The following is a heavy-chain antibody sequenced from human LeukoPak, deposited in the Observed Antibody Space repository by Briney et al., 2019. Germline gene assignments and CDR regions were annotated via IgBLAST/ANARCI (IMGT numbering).Heavy chain of an antibody. CDR2: INHSGST. CDR1: GGSFSGYY. D-gene: IGHD4-17*01. CDR3: ARQKHRTVTRGGWFDP. Sequence: PSETLSLTCAVYGGSFSGYYWSWLRQPPGKGLEGIGEINHSGSTNYNPSLKSRVTISVDTAKNQFSLKLSSVTAADTAVYYCARQKHRTVTRGGWFDPWGQGTLVTVSS. V-gene: IGHV4-34*01. J-gene: IGHJ5*02.